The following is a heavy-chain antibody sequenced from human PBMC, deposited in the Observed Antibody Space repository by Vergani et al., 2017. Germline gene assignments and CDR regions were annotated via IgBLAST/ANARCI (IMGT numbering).Heavy chain of an antibody. D-gene: IGHD3-22*01. J-gene: IGHJ4*02. CDR1: GGSISGTNW. V-gene: IGHV4-4*03. CDR3: ASDGYYCLDY. CDR2: IYHSGST. Sequence: QVQLQESGPGLVKPPGTLSLTCAVSGGSISGTNWWSWVRQSPGKGLEWIGEIYHSGSTNYNPSLKSRVTISDDKSKNQFSLKLSSVTAADTAVYYCASDGYYCLDYWGRGTLVTVSS.